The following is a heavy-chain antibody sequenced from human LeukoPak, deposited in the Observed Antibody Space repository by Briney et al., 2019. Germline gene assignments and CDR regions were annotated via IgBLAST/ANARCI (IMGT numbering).Heavy chain of an antibody. J-gene: IGHJ4*02. CDR2: INPNSGGT. D-gene: IGHD1-7*01. Sequence: ASVKVSCKASGYTFTGYYMHWVRQAPGQGLEWMGWINPNSGGTHYAQKFQGRVTMTRDTSISTAYMELSRLRSDDTDVYYCARAQYNWNYSSGYWGQGTLVTVSS. CDR1: GYTFTGYY. CDR3: ARAQYNWNYSSGY. V-gene: IGHV1-2*02.